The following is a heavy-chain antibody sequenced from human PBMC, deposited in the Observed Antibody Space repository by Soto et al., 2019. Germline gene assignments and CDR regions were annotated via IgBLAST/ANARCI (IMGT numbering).Heavy chain of an antibody. CDR3: VTVLPPANRWFDY. CDR1: GFTFSNVW. V-gene: IGHV3-15*01. CDR2: IKRMTENETT. D-gene: IGHD3-3*01. J-gene: IGHJ4*02. Sequence: GGSLRLCCAASGFTFSNVWVSWVRQGPGKGLEWLGRIKRMTENETTDYASPARGRFIISRDDAKNILYLQLNSLKSEATGVHYRVTVLPPANRWFDYWGEGSAVTVSS.